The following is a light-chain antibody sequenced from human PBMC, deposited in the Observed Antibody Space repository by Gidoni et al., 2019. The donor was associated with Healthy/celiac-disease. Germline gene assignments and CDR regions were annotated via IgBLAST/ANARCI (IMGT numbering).Light chain of an antibody. CDR1: QSISSW. CDR3: QQYNSYSGT. J-gene: IGKJ1*01. CDR2: KAS. Sequence: DIQMTQSPSTLSASVGDRVTITCRASQSISSWLAWYQQKPGTAPKLLIYKASSLESGVPSRFSGSGSGTEFTLTISSLQPDDFATYYFQQYNSYSGTFGQGTKVEIK. V-gene: IGKV1-5*03.